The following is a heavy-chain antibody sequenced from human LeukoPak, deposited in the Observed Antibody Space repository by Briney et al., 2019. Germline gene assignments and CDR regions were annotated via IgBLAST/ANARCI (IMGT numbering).Heavy chain of an antibody. CDR1: AYSISNGYY. CDR2: IYHSGST. CDR3: ASGFYDSSGYFGHYFDY. J-gene: IGHJ4*02. Sequence: PSETLSLTCTVSAYSISNGYYWGWIRQPPGKGLEWIGSIYHSGSTYYNPSLKSRVTISVDTSKNQFSLMLSSVTAADTAVFYCASGFYDSSGYFGHYFDYWGQGTLVTVSS. D-gene: IGHD3-22*01. V-gene: IGHV4-38-2*02.